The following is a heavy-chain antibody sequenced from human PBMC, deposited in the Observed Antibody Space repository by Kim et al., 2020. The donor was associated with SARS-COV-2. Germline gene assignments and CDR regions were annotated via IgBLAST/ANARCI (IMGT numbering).Heavy chain of an antibody. V-gene: IGHV3-23*01. J-gene: IGHJ5*02. D-gene: IGHD2-21*01. CDR2: ISGTGGTT. Sequence: GGSLRLSCAASGFTFSTYAMRWVRQAPEKGLEWVSTISGTGGTTYYSDSVKGRFTISRDNSKNTLYMQMNSLRAEDTAVYYCTVATSVSGWFDPWGQGTLVTVSS. CDR3: TVATSVSGWFDP. CDR1: GFTFSTYA.